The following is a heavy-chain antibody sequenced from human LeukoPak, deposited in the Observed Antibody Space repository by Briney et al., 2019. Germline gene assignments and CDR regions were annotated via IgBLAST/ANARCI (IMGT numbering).Heavy chain of an antibody. CDR2: ISSSGSDT. CDR1: GFTFSDHY. J-gene: IGHJ4*02. Sequence: GGSLRLSCAASGFTFSDHYMSWIRQAPGKGLEWISYISSSGSDTYYADSVKGRFTISRDNAKNSLYLQMSSLRAEDTAVYYCAKDRSSSWHPFDYWGQGTLVTVSS. CDR3: AKDRSSSWHPFDY. D-gene: IGHD6-13*01. V-gene: IGHV3-11*01.